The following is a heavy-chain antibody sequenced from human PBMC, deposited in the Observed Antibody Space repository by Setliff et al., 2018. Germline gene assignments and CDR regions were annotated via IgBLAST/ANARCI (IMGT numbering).Heavy chain of an antibody. D-gene: IGHD3-10*01. V-gene: IGHV4-31*01. J-gene: IGHJ4*02. CDR1: GGSISSGGYY. CDR3: ARGDASIIGGGYFDY. Sequence: SETLSLTCTVSGGSISSGGYYWSWIRQHPGKGLEWIGYFYYSGSTSYNPSLKSLVTISVDTSKNQFSLKLRSVTAADTAVYYCARGDASIIGGGYFDYWGQGTLVTVSS. CDR2: FYYSGST.